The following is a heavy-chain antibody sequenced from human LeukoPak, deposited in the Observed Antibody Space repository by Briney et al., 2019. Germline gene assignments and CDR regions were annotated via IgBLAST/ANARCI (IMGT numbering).Heavy chain of an antibody. V-gene: IGHV3-23*01. J-gene: IGHJ5*02. CDR1: GFTFRSHA. CDR3: VKDDSSGYNWFDP. CDR2: ISGSGSRT. Sequence: GGSLRLSCEASGFTFRSHAMNWVRQAPGKGLEWVPDISGSGSRTYYADSVKGRFTISRDNSKNTVYLQMNSLRAEDTAVYYCVKDDSSGYNWFDPWGQGTLVTVSS. D-gene: IGHD3-22*01.